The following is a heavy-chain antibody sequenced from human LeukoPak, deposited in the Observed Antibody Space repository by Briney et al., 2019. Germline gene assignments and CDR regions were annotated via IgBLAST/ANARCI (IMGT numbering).Heavy chain of an antibody. CDR1: GGSISSSTYY. J-gene: IGHJ4*02. D-gene: IGHD6-13*01. CDR3: ARHSRGPAAGPAFDY. Sequence: SETLSLTCTVSGGSISSSTYYWGWIRQPPGKGLEWIGSIYYSGSTYYNPSLKSRVTISVDTSKNQFSLSSVTAADTAVYYCARHSRGPAAGPAFDYWGQGTLVTVSS. V-gene: IGHV4-39*01. CDR2: IYYSGST.